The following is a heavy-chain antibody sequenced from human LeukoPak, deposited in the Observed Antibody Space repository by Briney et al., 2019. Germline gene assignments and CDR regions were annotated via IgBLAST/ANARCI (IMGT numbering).Heavy chain of an antibody. CDR2: INAGNGDT. V-gene: IGHV1-3*03. D-gene: IGHD3-16*01. J-gene: IGHJ4*02. CDR3: ARDNDSRDPPHFDY. CDR1: GYTFTRYA. Sequence: ASVKVSCKASGYTFTRYAMHWVRQAPGQRPEWMGWINAGNGDTKYSQEVQGRVTISRDTSASTAYMELSSLRSEDMAVYYCARDNDSRDPPHFDYWGQGALVTVSS.